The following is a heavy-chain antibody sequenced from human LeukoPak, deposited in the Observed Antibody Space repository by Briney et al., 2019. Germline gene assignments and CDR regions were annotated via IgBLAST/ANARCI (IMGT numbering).Heavy chain of an antibody. V-gene: IGHV1-18*01. CDR3: ARDSVTIFGVVIGPDYYYYMDV. CDR2: ISAYNGNT. J-gene: IGHJ6*03. CDR1: GYTFTSYG. Sequence: ASVKVSCKASGYTFTSYGISWVRQAPGQGLEWMGWISAYNGNTNYAQKLQGRVTMTTDTSTSTAYMELRSLRSDDTAVYYCARDSVTIFGVVIGPDYYYYMDVWGKGTTVTVSS. D-gene: IGHD3-3*01.